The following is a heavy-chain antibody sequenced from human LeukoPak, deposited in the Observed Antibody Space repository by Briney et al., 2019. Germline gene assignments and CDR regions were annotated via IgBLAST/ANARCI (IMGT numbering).Heavy chain of an antibody. Sequence: PGGSLRLSCAASGFTFSDHNMDWVRQAPGTGLEWVGRTRNKANSYTTEYAASVKGRFIISRDDSKDSLYLQMNSLKPEDTAVYYCVRGPRGFDYWGQGILVTVSS. J-gene: IGHJ4*02. CDR1: GFTFSDHN. V-gene: IGHV3-72*01. CDR3: VRGPRGFDY. CDR2: TRNKANSYTT.